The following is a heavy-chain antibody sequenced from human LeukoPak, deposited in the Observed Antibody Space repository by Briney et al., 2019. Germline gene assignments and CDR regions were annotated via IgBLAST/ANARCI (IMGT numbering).Heavy chain of an antibody. V-gene: IGHV4-59*01. J-gene: IGHJ4*02. Sequence: SETLSLTCTVSGGSISNCFWSWIRQPPGKGLEWIGYIYYSGSTNYNPSLKSRVTISVDTSKNQFSLKLRSVTAADTAVYYCARVGYCSGGGCYGLDYWGQGTLVTVSS. D-gene: IGHD2-15*01. CDR3: ARVGYCSGGGCYGLDY. CDR2: IYYSGST. CDR1: GGSISNCF.